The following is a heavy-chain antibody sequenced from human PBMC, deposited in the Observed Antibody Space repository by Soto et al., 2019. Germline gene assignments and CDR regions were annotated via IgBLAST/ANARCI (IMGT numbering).Heavy chain of an antibody. CDR1: GFTFSSYD. J-gene: IGHJ4*02. V-gene: IGHV3-13*01. Sequence: EVQLVESGGGLVQPGGSLRLSCAASGFTFSSYDMHWVRQATGKGLEWVSAIGTAGDTYYPGSVKGRFTISRENAKTSLYLQMNSRRAGDTAVYYCARGVGVREFDSWVQGTLVTVSS. CDR2: IGTAGDT. D-gene: IGHD2-8*01. CDR3: ARGVGVREFDS.